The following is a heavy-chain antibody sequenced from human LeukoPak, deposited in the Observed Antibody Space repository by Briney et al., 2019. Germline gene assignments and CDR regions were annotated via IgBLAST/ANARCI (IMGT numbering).Heavy chain of an antibody. CDR2: INPNSGGT. CDR3: ARRTEFDY. D-gene: IGHD3/OR15-3a*01. J-gene: IGHJ4*02. V-gene: IGHV1-2*02. Sequence: GASVKVSCKASGYTFTSYGISWVRQAPGQGLEWMGWINPNSGGTNYAQKFQGRVTMTRDTSISTAYMELSRLRSDDTAVYYCARRTEFDYWGQGTLVTVSS. CDR1: GYTFTSYG.